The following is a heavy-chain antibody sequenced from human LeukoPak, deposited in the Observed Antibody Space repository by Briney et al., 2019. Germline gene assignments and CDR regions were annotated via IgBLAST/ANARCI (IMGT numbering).Heavy chain of an antibody. CDR2: IYYSGST. J-gene: IGHJ4*02. Sequence: SETLSLTCTVSGGSISSGGYYWSWIRRHPGKGLEWIGYIYYSGSTYYNPSLKSRVTISVDTSKNQFSLRLSSVTAADTAVYYCAREEETGETDYWGQGTLVTVSS. D-gene: IGHD7-27*01. CDR3: AREEETGETDY. V-gene: IGHV4-31*03. CDR1: GGSISSGGYY.